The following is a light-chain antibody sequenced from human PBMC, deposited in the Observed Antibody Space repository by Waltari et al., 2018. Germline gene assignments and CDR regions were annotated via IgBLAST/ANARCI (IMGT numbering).Light chain of an antibody. J-gene: IGKJ4*01. Sequence: EIVMTQSPATLSVSPGERATLPCRASQSLTRNLAWYHQKPGQAPRLLIYGASTRATGIPARFSGSGSGTEFTLTISSLQSEDFAVYYCQQYNNWPPDLTFGGGTKVEI. V-gene: IGKV3-15*01. CDR2: GAS. CDR1: QSLTRN. CDR3: QQYNNWPPDLT.